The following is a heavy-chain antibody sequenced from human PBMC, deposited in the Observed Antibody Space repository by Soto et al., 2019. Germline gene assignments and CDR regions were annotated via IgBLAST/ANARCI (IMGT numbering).Heavy chain of an antibody. CDR2: XXYXXSX. Sequence: SETLSLTCTVSGDSISGYYCSWIRQPPGKLLEWXGYXXYXXSXXXXXSXXGRVTRSGDTSKNHFSRKLPYVTPADTAMYFCAKYRRTDAEGYTFDYWGQGALVTVS. D-gene: IGHD2-15*01. V-gene: IGHV4-59*01. CDR1: GDSISGYY. CDR3: AKYRRTDAEGYTFDY. J-gene: IGHJ4*02.